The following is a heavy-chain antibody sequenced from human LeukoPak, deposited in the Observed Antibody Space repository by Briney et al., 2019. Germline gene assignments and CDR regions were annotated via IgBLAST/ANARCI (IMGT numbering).Heavy chain of an antibody. CDR1: GFTFSSYA. J-gene: IGHJ4*02. CDR3: AREAVARTGDFDY. Sequence: PGGSLRLSCAASGFTFSSYAMHWVRQAPGKGLEWVAVISYDGSNKYYADSVKGRFTISRDNSKNTLYLQMNSLRAEDTAVYYCAREAVARTGDFDYWGQGTLVTVSS. D-gene: IGHD6-19*01. CDR2: ISYDGSNK. V-gene: IGHV3-30-3*01.